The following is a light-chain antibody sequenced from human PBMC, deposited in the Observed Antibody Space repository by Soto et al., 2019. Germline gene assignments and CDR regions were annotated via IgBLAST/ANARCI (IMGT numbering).Light chain of an antibody. Sequence: EIVLTQSPGILSLSPGERATLSCRASETISSSYFAWYQHKPGQAPRLLIYGSSSRATGIPDRFSGGGSGTDFTLTISRLEPEDYAVYYCHQHGTSPFTFGPGTKVHI. CDR3: HQHGTSPFT. CDR2: GSS. V-gene: IGKV3-20*01. CDR1: ETISSSY. J-gene: IGKJ3*01.